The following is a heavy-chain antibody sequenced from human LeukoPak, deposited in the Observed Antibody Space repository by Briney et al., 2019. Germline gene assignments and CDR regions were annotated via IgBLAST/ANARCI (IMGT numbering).Heavy chain of an antibody. J-gene: IGHJ3*02. CDR1: GGSISSYY. CDR3: ASLPDMVRGVDDAFDI. Sequence: SETLSLTCTVSGGSISSYYWSWIRQPPGKGLEWIGYIYYSGSTNYNPSLKSRVTISVDTSKNQFSLKLSSVTAADTAVYYCASLPDMVRGVDDAFDIWGQGTMVTVSS. V-gene: IGHV4-59*12. D-gene: IGHD3-10*01. CDR2: IYYSGST.